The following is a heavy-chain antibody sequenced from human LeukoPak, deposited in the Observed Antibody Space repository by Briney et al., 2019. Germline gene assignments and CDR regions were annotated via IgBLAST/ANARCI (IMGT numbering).Heavy chain of an antibody. CDR1: GYSFTSYW. V-gene: IGHV5-51*01. CDR2: IYPGDSDT. CDR3: AITSGYCSSTSCQSHDY. J-gene: IGHJ4*02. D-gene: IGHD2-2*01. Sequence: KAGESLKISCKGSGYSFTSYWIGWVRQMPGKGLEWMGIIYPGDSDTRYSPSFQGQVTISADKSISTAYLQWSSLKASDTAMYYCAITSGYCSSTSCQSHDYWGQGTLVTVSS.